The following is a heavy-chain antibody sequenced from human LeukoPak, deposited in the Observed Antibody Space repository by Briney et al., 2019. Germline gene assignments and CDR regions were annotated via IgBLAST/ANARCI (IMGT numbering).Heavy chain of an antibody. J-gene: IGHJ4*02. Sequence: PGGSLRLSCAASGFTFSSYAMSWVHQAPGKGLEWVSAISGSGGSTYYADSVKGRFTISRDNSKNTLYLQMNSLRAEDTAVYYCAKDGSSRSSGWYAYWGQGTLVTVSS. CDR2: ISGSGGST. CDR3: AKDGSSRSSGWYAY. D-gene: IGHD6-19*01. CDR1: GFTFSSYA. V-gene: IGHV3-23*01.